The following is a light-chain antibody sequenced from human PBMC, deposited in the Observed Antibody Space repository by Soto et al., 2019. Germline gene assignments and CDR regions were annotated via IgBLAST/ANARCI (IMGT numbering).Light chain of an antibody. CDR2: AAS. V-gene: IGKV1-6*01. Sequence: AIQLTQSPSSLSASLGYRVTITCRSSEAIISALGWYQQKPGKVPKLLIYAASILQSGVPSRFSGSGSGTDFTLTISSLQPEDFATYYCLLDFRYFWAFGQGTRLEIK. CDR3: LLDFRYFWA. CDR1: EAIISA. J-gene: IGKJ5*01.